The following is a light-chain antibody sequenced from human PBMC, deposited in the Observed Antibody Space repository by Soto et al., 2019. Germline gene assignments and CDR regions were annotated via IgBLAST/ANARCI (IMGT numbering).Light chain of an antibody. CDR2: AAS. J-gene: IGKJ3*01. CDR3: QQLNNYPCT. Sequence: DIQLTQSPSFLSASVGDRVTITCRASQGVDDYLAWYQQKPGKAPKLLIYAASTLQSGVPSRFSGSGSGTEFSLTISSLQPEDFATYYCQQLNNYPCTFGPGTRVDFK. V-gene: IGKV1-9*01. CDR1: QGVDDY.